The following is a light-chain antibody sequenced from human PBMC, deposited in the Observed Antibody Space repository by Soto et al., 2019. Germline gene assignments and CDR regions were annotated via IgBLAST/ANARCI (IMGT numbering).Light chain of an antibody. CDR3: SSYTSSSTLD. V-gene: IGLV2-14*01. CDR1: SSDVGGYNY. J-gene: IGLJ1*01. Sequence: QSALTQPASVSGSPGQSITISCTGTSSDVGGYNYVSWYQQHPGKAPKLMIYEVSNRPSGVSNRFSGSKSGNTASLTISGPQAEDEADYYCSSYTSSSTLDFGTGTKVTVL. CDR2: EVS.